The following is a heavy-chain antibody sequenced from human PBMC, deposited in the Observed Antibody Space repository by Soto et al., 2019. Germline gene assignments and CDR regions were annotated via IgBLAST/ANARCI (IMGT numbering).Heavy chain of an antibody. CDR2: INAGNGNT. V-gene: IGHV1-3*01. CDR1: GYTFTSYA. D-gene: IGHD6-13*01. J-gene: IGHJ4*02. Sequence: ASVKVSCKASGYTFTSYAMHWVRQAPGQRLEWMGWINAGNGNTKYSQKFQGRVTITRDTSTNTAYMELRSLRSDDTAVYYCARDLAAGNCDYWGQGTLVTVSS. CDR3: ARDLAAGNCDY.